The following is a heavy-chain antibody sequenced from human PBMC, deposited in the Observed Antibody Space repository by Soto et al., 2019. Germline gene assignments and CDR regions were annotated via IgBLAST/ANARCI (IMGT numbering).Heavy chain of an antibody. Sequence: GGSLSLSCAASGFTFDDYAMHWVRQAPGKGLEWVSGISWNSGSIGYADSVKGRFTISRDNAKNSLYLQMNSLRAEDTALYYCAKDRGWGNSDAFDIWGQGTMVTVSS. CDR2: ISWNSGSI. CDR1: GFTFDDYA. D-gene: IGHD3-16*01. CDR3: AKDRGWGNSDAFDI. J-gene: IGHJ3*02. V-gene: IGHV3-9*01.